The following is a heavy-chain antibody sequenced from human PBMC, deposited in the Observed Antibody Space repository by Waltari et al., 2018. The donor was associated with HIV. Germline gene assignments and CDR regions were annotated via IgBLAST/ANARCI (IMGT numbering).Heavy chain of an antibody. D-gene: IGHD6-19*01. CDR1: GFTLSSYW. CDR3: ARVYSSSSGRALDS. J-gene: IGHJ5*01. Sequence: EVQLVESGGGLGQPWGSLRLSCAAAGFTLSSYWMGWVRQAPGKGLEWVANIKQDGSEKYYVDSVKGRFTMSRDNAKNALYLQRNSPRAEDTAVYYCARVYSSSSGRALDSWGQGTLVTVSS. V-gene: IGHV3-7*01. CDR2: IKQDGSEK.